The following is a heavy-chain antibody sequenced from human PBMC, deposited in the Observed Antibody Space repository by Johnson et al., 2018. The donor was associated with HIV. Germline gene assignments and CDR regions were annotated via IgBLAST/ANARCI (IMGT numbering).Heavy chain of an antibody. CDR1: GFTFSSYA. Sequence: QVLLVESGGGVVQPGRSLRLSCAASGFTFSSYAMHWVRQAPGKGLEWVAVISYDGSNKYYADSVKGRFTISRDNYKNTLYLQMNSLRAEDTAVYYCARDRDYLQAVAGPSDAFDIWGQGTMVTVSS. CDR2: ISYDGSNK. D-gene: IGHD6-19*01. CDR3: ARDRDYLQAVAGPSDAFDI. J-gene: IGHJ3*02. V-gene: IGHV3-30-3*01.